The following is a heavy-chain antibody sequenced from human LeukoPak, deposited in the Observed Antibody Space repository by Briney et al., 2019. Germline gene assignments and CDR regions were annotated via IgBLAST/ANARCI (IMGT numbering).Heavy chain of an antibody. J-gene: IGHJ3*02. D-gene: IGHD1-26*01. V-gene: IGHV3-30*14. CDR3: LRASGSYRAAFDI. Sequence: GGFLRLSCAASGFTFSSYAMHWVRQAPGKGLEWVAVISYDGSNKYYADSVKGRFTISRDNSKNTLYLQMNSLRAEDTAVYYCLRASGSYRAAFDIWGQGTMVTVSS. CDR2: ISYDGSNK. CDR1: GFTFSSYA.